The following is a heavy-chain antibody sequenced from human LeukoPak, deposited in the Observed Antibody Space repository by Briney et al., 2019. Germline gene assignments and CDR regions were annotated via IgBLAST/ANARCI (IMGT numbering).Heavy chain of an antibody. V-gene: IGHV1-69*05. CDR2: IIPIFGTA. CDR1: GGTFSNYA. CDR3: ASDSSGYYYYYMDV. J-gene: IGHJ6*03. D-gene: IGHD3-22*01. Sequence: SVKVSCKASGGTFSNYAINWARQAPGQGLEWMGGIIPIFGTANFAQKFQGRVAVTTDESTSTAYMELSSLRSEDTAVYYCASDSSGYYYYYMDVWGKGTTVTVSS.